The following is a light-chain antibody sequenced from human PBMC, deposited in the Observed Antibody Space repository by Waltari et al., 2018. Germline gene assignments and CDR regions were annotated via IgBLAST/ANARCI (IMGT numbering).Light chain of an antibody. V-gene: IGKV3-11*01. CDR2: ESS. J-gene: IGKJ3*01. CDR3: QQADSFPMAFT. CDR1: QSVSSY. Sequence: EIVLTQSPGTLSLSPGERATLSCRASQSVSSYLAWYQQKPGQAPRLLIYESSNRATGIPARFSGSGSGTDFTLTISSLQPEDFAIYYCQQADSFPMAFTFGPGTRVDIK.